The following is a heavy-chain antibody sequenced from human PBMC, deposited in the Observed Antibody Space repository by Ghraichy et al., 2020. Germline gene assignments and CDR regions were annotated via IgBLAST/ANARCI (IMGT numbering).Heavy chain of an antibody. CDR3: AAGVGRTDSDY. V-gene: IGHV3-15*01. J-gene: IGHJ4*02. CDR2: IKTKTEGGTT. D-gene: IGHD1-26*01. CDR1: GFTFTNCW. Sequence: LSLTCAASGFTFTNCWMSWVRQAPGKGLDWVALIKTKTEGGTTEYAEAVQGRFIISRDDSKNTLYLQMNSLKTEDTAVYYCAAGVGRTDSDYWGQGTLVTVSS.